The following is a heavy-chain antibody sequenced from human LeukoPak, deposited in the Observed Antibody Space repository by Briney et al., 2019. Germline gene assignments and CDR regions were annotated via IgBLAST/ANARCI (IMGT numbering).Heavy chain of an antibody. CDR2: ISSSSSTI. J-gene: IGHJ4*02. CDR1: GFTFSSYS. CDR3: ARGSGYDYFDY. D-gene: IGHD5-12*01. V-gene: IGHV3-48*01. Sequence: GGSLRLSCAASGFTFSSYSMNWVRQAPGKGLEWVSYISSSSSTIYYADSVKGRFTISRDNAKNSLYLQMNSLRAEDTAVYYCARGSGYDYFDYWGQGTLVTVSS.